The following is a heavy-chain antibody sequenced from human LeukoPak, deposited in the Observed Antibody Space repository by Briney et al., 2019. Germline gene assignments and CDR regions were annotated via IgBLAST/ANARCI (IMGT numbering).Heavy chain of an antibody. CDR2: INPNSGGT. J-gene: IGHJ4*02. D-gene: IGHD1-26*01. V-gene: IGHV1-2*02. CDR3: AIVGATQFDY. CDR1: GGTFSSYA. Sequence: ASVKVSCKASGGTFSSYAISWVRQAPGQGLEWMGWINPNSGGTNYAQKFQGRVTMTRDTSISTAYMELSRLRSDDTAVYYCAIVGATQFDYWGQGTLVTVSS.